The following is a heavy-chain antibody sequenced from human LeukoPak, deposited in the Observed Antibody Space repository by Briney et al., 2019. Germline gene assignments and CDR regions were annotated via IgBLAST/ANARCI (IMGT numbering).Heavy chain of an antibody. D-gene: IGHD3-3*01. CDR3: ARDFGFWSGLKPDYYMDV. CDR1: GFTFTSSA. V-gene: IGHV1-58*01. Sequence: GASVKVSCKASGFTFTSSAVQWVRQARGQRLEWIGWIVVGSGNTNYAQKFQERVTITRDMSTSTAYMELSSLRSEDTAVYYCARDFGFWSGLKPDYYMDVWGKGTTVTVSS. CDR2: IVVGSGNT. J-gene: IGHJ6*03.